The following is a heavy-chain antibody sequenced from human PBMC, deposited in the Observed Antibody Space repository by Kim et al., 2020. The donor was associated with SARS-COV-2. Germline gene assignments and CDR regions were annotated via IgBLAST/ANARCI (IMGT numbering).Heavy chain of an antibody. V-gene: IGHV4-39*01. J-gene: IGHJ4*02. D-gene: IGHD3-22*01. Sequence: NPSLESRVTIAVDTSKNQFSLKLSSVTAADTAVYYCARSSGYYSPYFDYWGQGTLVTVSS. CDR3: ARSSGYYSPYFDY.